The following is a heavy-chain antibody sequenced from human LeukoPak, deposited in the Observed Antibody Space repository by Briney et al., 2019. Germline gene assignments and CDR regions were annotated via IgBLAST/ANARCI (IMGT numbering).Heavy chain of an antibody. CDR1: GYTFTGYY. D-gene: IGHD3-22*01. CDR3: ARRRENYFDSSGYYRSRRDWYFDL. V-gene: IGHV1-18*04. Sequence: ASVKVSCKASGYTFTGYYLHWVRRAPGQGLEWMGWISAYNGNTNYAQQLQDRVTMTTDTSTSTAYMELRSLRSDDTAVYYCARRRENYFDSSGYYRSRRDWYFDLWGRGTLVTVSS. J-gene: IGHJ2*01. CDR2: ISAYNGNT.